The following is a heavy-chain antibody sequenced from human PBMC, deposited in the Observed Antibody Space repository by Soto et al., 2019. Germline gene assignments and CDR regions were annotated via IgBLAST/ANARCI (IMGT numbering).Heavy chain of an antibody. Sequence: SVKVSCKASGGTFSSYAISWVRQAPGQGLEWMGGIIPIFGAANYAQKFQGRVTITADKSTSTAYMELSSLRSEDTAVYYCARDWSIVVVVAAPGRGDYYYGMDVWGQGTTVTVSS. D-gene: IGHD2-15*01. CDR3: ARDWSIVVVVAAPGRGDYYYGMDV. CDR2: IIPIFGAA. V-gene: IGHV1-69*06. CDR1: GGTFSSYA. J-gene: IGHJ6*02.